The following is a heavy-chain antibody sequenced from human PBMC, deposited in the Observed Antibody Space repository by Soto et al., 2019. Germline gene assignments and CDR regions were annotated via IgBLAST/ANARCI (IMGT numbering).Heavy chain of an antibody. J-gene: IGHJ5*02. CDR2: FDPEDGET. D-gene: IGHD2-15*01. CDR1: GYTLTELS. Sequence: GASVKVSCKVSGYTLTELSMHWVRQAPGKGLEWMGGFDPEDGETIYAQKFQGRVTMTEDTSTDTAYMELSSLRSEDTAVYYCATVYIRGYCSGGSCSPSGNWFDPWGQGTLVTVS. V-gene: IGHV1-24*01. CDR3: ATVYIRGYCSGGSCSPSGNWFDP.